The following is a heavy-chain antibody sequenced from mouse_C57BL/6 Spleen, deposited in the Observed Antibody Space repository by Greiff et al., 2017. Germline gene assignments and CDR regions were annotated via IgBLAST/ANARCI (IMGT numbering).Heavy chain of an antibody. CDR2: IDPSDSET. CDR3: ARERGTGYFDY. CDR1: GYTFTSYW. Sequence: QVQLKQPGAELVRPGSSVKLSCKASGYTFTSYWMHWVKQRPIQGLEWIGNIDPSDSETHYNQKFKDKATLTVDKSSSTAYMQLSSLTSEDSAVYYCARERGTGYFDYWGQGTTLTVSS. V-gene: IGHV1-52*01. J-gene: IGHJ2*01. D-gene: IGHD3-3*01.